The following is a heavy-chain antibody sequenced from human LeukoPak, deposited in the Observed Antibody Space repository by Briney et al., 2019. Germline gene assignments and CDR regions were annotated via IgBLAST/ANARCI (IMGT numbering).Heavy chain of an antibody. CDR1: GFTFDDYA. CDR3: ARQLWPHFDY. V-gene: IGHV3-43D*03. J-gene: IGHJ4*02. CDR2: ISWDGGST. D-gene: IGHD5-18*01. Sequence: GGSLRLSCAASGFTFDDYAMHWVRQAPGKGLEWVSLISWDGGSTYYADSVKGRSTISRDNSKNSLYLQMNSLRAEDTAVYYCARQLWPHFDYWGQGTLVTVSS.